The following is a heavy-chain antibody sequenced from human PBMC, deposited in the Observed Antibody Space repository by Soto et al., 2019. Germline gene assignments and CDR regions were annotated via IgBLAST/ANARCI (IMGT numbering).Heavy chain of an antibody. CDR2: INPHSGGT. V-gene: IGHV1-46*01. CDR3: ARSSGGNFGIIIEGTNWFAP. D-gene: IGHD1-26*01. CDR1: RDTFTSYY. Sequence: ASVKVSCKAPRDTFTSYYINWVRQAPGQGLEWMGVINPHSGGTAYAQKFKGRVTLTRDTSASTVYMEVSSLTSEDTAMYYCARSSGGNFGIIIEGTNWFAPWGQGTLVTVSS. J-gene: IGHJ5*02.